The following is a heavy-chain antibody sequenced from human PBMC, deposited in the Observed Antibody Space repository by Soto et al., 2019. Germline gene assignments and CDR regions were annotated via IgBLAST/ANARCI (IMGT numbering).Heavy chain of an antibody. CDR3: ARVWAAGPYFDY. D-gene: IGHD6-13*01. Sequence: SETLSLTCTVSCGSISSYYWSWIRQPPGKGLEWIGYIYYSGSTNYNPSLKSRVTISVDTSKNQFSLKLSSVTAADTAVYYCARVWAAGPYFDYWGQGTLVTVSS. V-gene: IGHV4-59*01. J-gene: IGHJ4*02. CDR1: CGSISSYY. CDR2: IYYSGST.